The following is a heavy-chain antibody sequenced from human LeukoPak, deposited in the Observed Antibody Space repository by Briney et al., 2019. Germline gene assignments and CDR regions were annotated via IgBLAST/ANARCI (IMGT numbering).Heavy chain of an antibody. D-gene: IGHD3-22*01. J-gene: IGHJ3*02. CDR1: GGSISSSSYY. V-gene: IGHV4-39*07. CDR2: IYYSGST. CDR3: ARAPGGNYYDSSGSPFDI. Sequence: SETLSLTCTVSGGSISSSSYYWGWIRQPPGKGLEWIGSIYYSGSTYYNPSLKSRVTISVDTSKNQFSLKLSSVTAADTAVYYCARAPGGNYYDSSGSPFDIWGQGTMVTVSS.